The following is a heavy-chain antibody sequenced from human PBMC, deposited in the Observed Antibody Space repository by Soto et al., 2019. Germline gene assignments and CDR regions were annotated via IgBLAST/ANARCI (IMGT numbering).Heavy chain of an antibody. V-gene: IGHV4-30-4*01. Sequence: SETLSLTCIVSGGSISSDDYYWSWIRQPPGKGLEWVGHIYYSGRTYYNPSLKSRLTISVDTSKNQFSLKLSSVSAADTAVYFCAGDRSNSPDYFDYWGQGTLVTV. J-gene: IGHJ4*02. D-gene: IGHD6-6*01. CDR3: AGDRSNSPDYFDY. CDR2: IYYSGRT. CDR1: GGSISSDDYY.